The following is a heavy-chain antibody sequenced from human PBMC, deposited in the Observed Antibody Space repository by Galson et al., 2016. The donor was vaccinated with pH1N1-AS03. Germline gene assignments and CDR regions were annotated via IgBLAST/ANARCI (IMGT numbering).Heavy chain of an antibody. CDR2: IYSGGSA. Sequence: SLRLSCAASRLTVSSNYMSWVRQAPGKGLEWVSVIYSGGSASYADSVKGRLTISRHNSKNTLDLQMNSLRAEDTAVYYCAREAVSRYWYFDLWGRGTLVTVSS. V-gene: IGHV3-53*04. J-gene: IGHJ2*01. CDR1: RLTVSSNY. CDR3: AREAVSRYWYFDL. D-gene: IGHD4-17*01.